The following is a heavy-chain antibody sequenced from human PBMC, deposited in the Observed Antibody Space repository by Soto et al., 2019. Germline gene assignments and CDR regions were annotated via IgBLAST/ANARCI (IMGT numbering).Heavy chain of an antibody. CDR3: ARQHIRGAMDV. J-gene: IGHJ6*02. Sequence: QVQLVESGGGVVQPGRSLRLSCAASGFTFSSYAMHWVRQAPGKGLEWVAVISYGGNNDFYAGSVKGRFTISRDNSKNTLYLQMDSLRAEDTAVYYCARQHIRGAMDVWGQGTTVTVSS. CDR2: ISYGGNND. D-gene: IGHD3-10*01. V-gene: IGHV3-30-3*01. CDR1: GFTFSSYA.